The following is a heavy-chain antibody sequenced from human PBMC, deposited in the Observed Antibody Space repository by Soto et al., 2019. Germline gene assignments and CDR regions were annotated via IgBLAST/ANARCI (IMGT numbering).Heavy chain of an antibody. Sequence: GGSLRLSCAASGFTFDDYSMHWVRQAPGKGLEWVSGISWNSGSIDYADSVKGRFTTSRDNAKSSLYLQMNSLRPDDTALYYCAKGSYSGSSFGSDIWGQGTMVTVSS. V-gene: IGHV3-9*01. CDR3: AKGSYSGSSFGSDI. D-gene: IGHD6-6*01. CDR1: GFTFDDYS. J-gene: IGHJ3*02. CDR2: ISWNSGSI.